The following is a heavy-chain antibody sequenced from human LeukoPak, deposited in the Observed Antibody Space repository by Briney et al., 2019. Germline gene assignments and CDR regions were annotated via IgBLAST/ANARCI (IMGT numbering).Heavy chain of an antibody. CDR2: IKHDGSEK. V-gene: IGHV3-7*04. CDR3: ARGSYQIVY. CDR1: GFTFSSYW. J-gene: IGHJ4*02. D-gene: IGHD3-16*02. Sequence: PGGSLRPSCAASGFTFSSYWMSWVRQAPGKGLEWVANIKHDGSEKYYVDSVKGRFTISRDNAKNSLYLQMDSLRAEDTAVYYCARGSYQIVYWGQGTLVTVSS.